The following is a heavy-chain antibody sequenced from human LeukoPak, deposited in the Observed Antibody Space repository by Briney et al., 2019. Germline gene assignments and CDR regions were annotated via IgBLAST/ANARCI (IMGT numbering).Heavy chain of an antibody. CDR1: GFTFSSYG. J-gene: IGHJ4*02. V-gene: IGHV3-30*02. CDR3: AKEDIVVVPAAMNFDY. CDR2: IRYDGSNK. D-gene: IGHD2-2*01. Sequence: GGSLRLSCAESGFTFSSYGMHWVRQAPGKGLEWVAFIRYDGSNKYYADSVKGRFTISRDNSKNTLYLQMNSLRAEDTAVYYCAKEDIVVVPAAMNFDYWGQGTLVTVSS.